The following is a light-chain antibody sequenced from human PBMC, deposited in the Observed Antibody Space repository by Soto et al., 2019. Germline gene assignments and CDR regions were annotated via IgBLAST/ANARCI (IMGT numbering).Light chain of an antibody. CDR2: DVT. V-gene: IGLV2-14*03. Sequence: QSALTQPASVSGSPGQSITISCTGTSSDVGGYNFVSWYQHHPGKVPKLMIYDVTNRPSGVSNRFSGSKSGNTASLTISGLRAEDEADYYCSSCTSSSTLVFGGGTKVTVL. CDR3: SSCTSSSTLV. CDR1: SSDVGGYNF. J-gene: IGLJ2*01.